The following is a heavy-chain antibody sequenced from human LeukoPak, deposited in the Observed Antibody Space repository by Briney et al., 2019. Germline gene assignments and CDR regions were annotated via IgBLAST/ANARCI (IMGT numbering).Heavy chain of an antibody. CDR2: IKQDGSEK. CDR1: GFIFSNYW. J-gene: IGHJ6*03. CDR3: ARVPLNYYYYMDV. Sequence: GGSLRLSCAASGFIFSNYWMSWVRQAPGKGLEWVANIKQDGSEKFYVDPVKGRFTISRDNAKNSLYLQMNSLRAEDTAVYNCARVPLNYYYYMDVWGKGTTVTVSS. V-gene: IGHV3-7*01.